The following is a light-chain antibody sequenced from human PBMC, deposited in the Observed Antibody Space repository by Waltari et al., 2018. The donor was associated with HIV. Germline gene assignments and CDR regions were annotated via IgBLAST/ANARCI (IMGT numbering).Light chain of an antibody. J-gene: IGKJ1*01. CDR2: SGF. Sequence: DIPMTQSPSSLSAPVGDRVTITYRASQGISTSLNWYLQKPGKAPKLLIHSGFSLQSGCPSSFCGSGSRIYFTLTISSLQPEDFATYYCQQSYSTPWTFGQGTKVEIK. CDR1: QGISTS. CDR3: QQSYSTPWT. V-gene: IGKV1-39*01.